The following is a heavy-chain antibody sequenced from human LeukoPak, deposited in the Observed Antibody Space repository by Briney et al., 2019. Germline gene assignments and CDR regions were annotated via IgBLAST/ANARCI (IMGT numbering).Heavy chain of an antibody. D-gene: IGHD4-17*01. CDR1: GGSFSGYY. Sequence: SETLSLTCAVYGGSFSGYYWSWIRQPPGKGLECIGEINHSGSTNYNPSLKSRVTISVDTSKNQFSLKLSSVTAADTAVYYCARGPKATVTRRDAFDIWGQGTMVTVSS. V-gene: IGHV4-34*01. CDR3: ARGPKATVTRRDAFDI. CDR2: INHSGST. J-gene: IGHJ3*02.